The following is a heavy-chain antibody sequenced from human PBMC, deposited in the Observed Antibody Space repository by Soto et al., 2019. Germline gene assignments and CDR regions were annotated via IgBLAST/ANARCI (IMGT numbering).Heavy chain of an antibody. CDR3: AVRTGYYTSYYYMDV. D-gene: IGHD3-9*01. Sequence: QMQLVQSGPEVKKPGPSVKVSCKASGFTFTNSAIQWVRQARGQRLEWIGWIVVGSGNTNYAQKFQERLTITRDMSTSTAYLELSSLRSEDTAIYYCAVRTGYYTSYYYMDVWGKGTTVTVSS. J-gene: IGHJ6*03. CDR1: GFTFTNSA. V-gene: IGHV1-58*02. CDR2: IVVGSGNT.